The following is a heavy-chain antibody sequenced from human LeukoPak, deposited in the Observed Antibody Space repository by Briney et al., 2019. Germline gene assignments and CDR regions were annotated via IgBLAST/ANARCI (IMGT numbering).Heavy chain of an antibody. CDR3: ASGSTVTTGYDAFDI. CDR1: VGSISSGDYY. V-gene: IGHV4-30-4*08. D-gene: IGHD4-17*01. CDR2: IYYSGSP. Sequence: SQTLSLTRTVSVGSISSGDYYWSWIRPPPGKGLVWIGYIYYSGSPYYNPSLKSRVTISVDTSKNQFSLMLSSVTAADTAVYYCASGSTVTTGYDAFDIWGQGTMVTVS. J-gene: IGHJ3*02.